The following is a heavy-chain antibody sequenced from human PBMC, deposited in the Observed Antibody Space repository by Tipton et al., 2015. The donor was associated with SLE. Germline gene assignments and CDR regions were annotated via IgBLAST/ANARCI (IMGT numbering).Heavy chain of an antibody. CDR3: ATTVAYGFYFFDY. J-gene: IGHJ4*02. Sequence: QVQLVQSGAEVKKPGASVKVSCTVLRNTRTELSMHWVRQAPGEGLEWMGSFDPADGETIYAQKFQGRLTMTEDTSTDTAYMELSGLTSEDTAVYYCATTVAYGFYFFDYWGQGTLVTVSS. D-gene: IGHD6-19*01. V-gene: IGHV1-24*01. CDR1: RNTRTELS. CDR2: FDPADGET.